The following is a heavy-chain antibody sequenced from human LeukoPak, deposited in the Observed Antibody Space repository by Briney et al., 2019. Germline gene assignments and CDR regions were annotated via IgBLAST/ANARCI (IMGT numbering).Heavy chain of an antibody. CDR3: ARSGYYYYFDY. Sequence: GSSVKVSCKASGGTFSSYTISWVRQAPGQGLEWMGRIIPILGIANYAQKFQGRVTITADKSTSTAYMELSSLRSEDTAVYYCARSGYYYYFDYWGQGTLVTVSS. CDR2: IIPILGIA. V-gene: IGHV1-69*02. D-gene: IGHD3-22*01. J-gene: IGHJ4*02. CDR1: GGTFSSYT.